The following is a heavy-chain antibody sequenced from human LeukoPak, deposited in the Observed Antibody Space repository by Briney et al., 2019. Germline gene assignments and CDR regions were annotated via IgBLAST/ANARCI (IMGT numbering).Heavy chain of an antibody. D-gene: IGHD1-26*01. CDR3: AREGHVGALDY. V-gene: IGHV1-8*01. Sequence: ASVRVSCKASGYTFTSYDISWVRQATGQGLEWMEWMNPISGNTGYAQKFQGRVTMTRSTSISTAYMELSSLRSEDTAVYYCAREGHVGALDYWGQGTLVTVSS. CDR1: GYTFTSYD. J-gene: IGHJ4*02. CDR2: MNPISGNT.